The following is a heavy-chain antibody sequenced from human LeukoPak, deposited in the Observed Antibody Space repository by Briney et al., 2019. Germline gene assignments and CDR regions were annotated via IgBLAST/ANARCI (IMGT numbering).Heavy chain of an antibody. V-gene: IGHV4-31*03. D-gene: IGHD5/OR15-5a*01. CDR2: IYYSGST. J-gene: IGHJ4*02. CDR1: GGSISSGSYY. CDR3: ARHTSTSRYFDY. Sequence: SETLSLTCTVSGGSISSGSYYWSWIRQHPGKGLEWIGYIYYSGSTYYNPSLKSRVTISVDTSKNQFSLKLSSVTAADTAVYYCARHTSTSRYFDYWGQGTLVTVSS.